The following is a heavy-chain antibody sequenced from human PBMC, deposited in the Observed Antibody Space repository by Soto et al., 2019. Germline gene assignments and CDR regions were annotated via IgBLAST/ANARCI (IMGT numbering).Heavy chain of an antibody. Sequence: EVQLVESGGGLVKPGGSLRLSCAASGFTFSSYSMNWVRQAPGKGLEWVSSISSSSSYIYYADSVKGRFTISSDNAKKSLYLQMNSLRAEDTAVYYCATGEYYYDSSGYYYCWGQGTLVTVSS. CDR3: ATGEYYYDSSGYYYC. V-gene: IGHV3-21*01. J-gene: IGHJ4*02. CDR2: ISSSSSYI. D-gene: IGHD3-22*01. CDR1: GFTFSSYS.